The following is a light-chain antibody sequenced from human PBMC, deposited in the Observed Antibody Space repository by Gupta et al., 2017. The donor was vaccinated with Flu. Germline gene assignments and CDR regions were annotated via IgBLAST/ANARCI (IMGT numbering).Light chain of an antibody. J-gene: IGKJ4*02. CDR3: EQSRT. CDR2: RGS. Sequence: ETVMTQSPATLSVSPGERVTLSCREGQSVSNNLVWDQQKPGQAPRLLIYRGSTRAPGVPHRFSGSGSGTDFTRTSISMESEDCGGDYCEQSRTFGPGTRVEVK. V-gene: IGKV3-15*01. CDR1: QSVSNN.